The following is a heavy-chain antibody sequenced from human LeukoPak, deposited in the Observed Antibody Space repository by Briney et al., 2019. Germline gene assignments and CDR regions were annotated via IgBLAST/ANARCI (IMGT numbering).Heavy chain of an antibody. D-gene: IGHD4-23*01. CDR2: INHSGNT. J-gene: IGHJ4*02. CDR3: ARASVTTVEFDS. Sequence: PSETLSLTCAVYGGSHSGFYWGLIRQPPGKGLEWIGEINHSGNTNYNPSLKGRVSLSVGTSKTQFSLKLSSVTAADTAVYYRARASVTTVEFDSWGRGTLVSVSS. V-gene: IGHV4-34*01. CDR1: GGSHSGFY.